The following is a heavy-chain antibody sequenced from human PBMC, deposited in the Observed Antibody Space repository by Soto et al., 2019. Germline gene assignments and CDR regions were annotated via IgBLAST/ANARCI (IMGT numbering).Heavy chain of an antibody. D-gene: IGHD6-13*01. Sequence: QVQVEQSGAEVKKPGASVTVSCTTSGYTKYFMHWVRQAPGQGLEWMGMVNPAGDNTHYAQKYQGRVTLTRATSTSTVYMELRSLRSEDTAVYSCAKETSSWYGMDVWGQGTAVTVSS. CDR1: GYTKYF. CDR3: AKETSSWYGMDV. CDR2: VNPAGDNT. J-gene: IGHJ6*02. V-gene: IGHV1-46*01.